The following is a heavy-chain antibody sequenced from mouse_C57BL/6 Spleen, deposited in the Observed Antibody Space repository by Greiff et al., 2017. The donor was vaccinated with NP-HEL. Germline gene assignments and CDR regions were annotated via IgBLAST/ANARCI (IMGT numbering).Heavy chain of an antibody. J-gene: IGHJ4*01. V-gene: IGHV1-54*01. CDR2: INPGSGGT. CDR3: ARGEGSSLYYYAMDY. Sequence: VQLQQSGAELVRPGTSVKVSCKASGYAFTNYLIEWVKQRPGQGLEWIGVINPGSGGTNYNEKFQGKATLTADKSSITSYMQLSSLTSEDSAVYFCARGEGSSLYYYAMDYWGQGTSVTVSS. D-gene: IGHD1-1*01. CDR1: GYAFTNYL.